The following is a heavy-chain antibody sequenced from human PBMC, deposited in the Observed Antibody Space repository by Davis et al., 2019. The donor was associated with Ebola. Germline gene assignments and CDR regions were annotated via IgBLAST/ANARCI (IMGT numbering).Heavy chain of an antibody. D-gene: IGHD1-1*01. J-gene: IGHJ4*02. Sequence: GESLKISCAASGFTFSTYAMHWVRQAPGKGLEWVAIISYDGSNKYYADSVKGRFTISRDTSKNTLYLQMNSLRVEDTAVYYCAKQLWDGEYWGQGTLVTVSS. CDR3: AKQLWDGEY. V-gene: IGHV3-30-3*01. CDR2: ISYDGSNK. CDR1: GFTFSTYA.